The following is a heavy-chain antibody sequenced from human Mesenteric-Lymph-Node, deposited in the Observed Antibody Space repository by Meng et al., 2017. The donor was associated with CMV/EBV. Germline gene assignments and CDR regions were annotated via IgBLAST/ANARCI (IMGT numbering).Heavy chain of an antibody. D-gene: IGHD3-10*01. Sequence: GESLKISCATPGFTFKNAWMSWVRQAPGKGLEWVGRIKTKNIGGTTDYAAPAKGRFTVSRDDSKNTLYLQMDSLRTEDTAVYYCTTTGGQFSGDFYYTMDVWGQGTTVTVSS. J-gene: IGHJ6*02. CDR3: TTTGGQFSGDFYYTMDV. CDR2: IKTKNIGGTT. CDR1: GFTFKNAW. V-gene: IGHV3-15*01.